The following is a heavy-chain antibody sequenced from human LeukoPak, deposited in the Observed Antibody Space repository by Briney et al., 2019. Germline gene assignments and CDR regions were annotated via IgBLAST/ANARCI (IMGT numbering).Heavy chain of an antibody. D-gene: IGHD5-24*01. CDR1: EFSFSTYW. Sequence: GGSLRLSCAASEFSFSTYWMSWVRQAPGKGLEWVANIREDGTEKYYVDSVKGRFTISRDNANKSLYLQMSSLRDDDTAVYLCERSPARDAWPPAYYMDVWGKGPTVTVSS. CDR2: IREDGTEK. V-gene: IGHV3-7*01. J-gene: IGHJ6*03. CDR3: ERSPARDAWPPAYYMDV.